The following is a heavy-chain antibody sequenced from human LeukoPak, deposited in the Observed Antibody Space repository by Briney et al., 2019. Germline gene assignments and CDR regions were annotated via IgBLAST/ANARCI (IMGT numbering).Heavy chain of an antibody. CDR3: ARDLGYCTSTSCYSLYGMDV. D-gene: IGHD2-2*02. CDR2: ISSSGSTI. CDR1: GFTFSSYE. V-gene: IGHV3-48*03. J-gene: IGHJ6*04. Sequence: GGSLRLSSAASGFTFSSYEMNWVRQAPGKGLEWVSYISSSGSTIHYADSVKGRFTISRDNAKNSLYLQMNSLRAEDTAVYYCARDLGYCTSTSCYSLYGMDVWGKGTTVTVSS.